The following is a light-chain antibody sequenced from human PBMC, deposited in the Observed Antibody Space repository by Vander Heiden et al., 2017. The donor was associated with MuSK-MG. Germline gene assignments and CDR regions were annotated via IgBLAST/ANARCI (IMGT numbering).Light chain of an antibody. V-gene: IGLV2-14*01. CDR3: SAYTISDTLV. CDR2: DVN. CDR1: SSDVGGYNY. J-gene: IGLJ2*01. Sequence: QSALTQPASVSGSPGPSITISCTGTSSDVGGYNYVCWYQQHPGKAPKLMIYDVNNRPSGVSNRFSGSKSGNTASLTISGLQAEDEADYYCSAYTISDTLVFGGGTKLTVL.